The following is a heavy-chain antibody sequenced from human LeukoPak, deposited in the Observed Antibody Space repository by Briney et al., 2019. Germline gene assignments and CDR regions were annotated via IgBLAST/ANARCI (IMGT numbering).Heavy chain of an antibody. J-gene: IGHJ4*02. V-gene: IGHV4-34*01. CDR3: ARFCSSTSCYVPSH. CDR2: INHSGST. CDR1: GGSLSGYD. Sequence: SETLSLTCAVYGGSLSGYDWSWIRQPPGKGLEWIGEINHSGSTNYNPSLKSRVTISVDTSKNQFSLKLNSVTAADTAVYYCARFCSSTSCYVPSHWGQGTLVTVSS. D-gene: IGHD2-2*01.